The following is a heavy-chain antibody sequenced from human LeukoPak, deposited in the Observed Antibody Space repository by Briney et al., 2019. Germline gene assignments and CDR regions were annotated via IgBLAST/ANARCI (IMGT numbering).Heavy chain of an antibody. Sequence: ASVTVSCKASGYTFTSYYMHWVRQAPGQGLEWMGIINPSGGSTSYAQKFQGRVTMTRDMSTSTVYMELSSLRSEDTAVYYCARVPGAYCGGDCYSYAFDIWGQGTMVTVSS. J-gene: IGHJ3*02. V-gene: IGHV1-46*01. CDR3: ARVPGAYCGGDCYSYAFDI. CDR2: INPSGGST. CDR1: GYTFTSYY. D-gene: IGHD2-21*02.